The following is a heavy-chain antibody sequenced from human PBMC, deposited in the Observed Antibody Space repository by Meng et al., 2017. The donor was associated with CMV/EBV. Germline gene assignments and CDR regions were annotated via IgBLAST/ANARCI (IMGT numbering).Heavy chain of an antibody. CDR3: VRGWQQLAFDY. CDR2: ISYDGSNK. Sequence: CAASGFTFSSYAMHWVRQAPGKGVEWVAVISYDGSNKYYADSVKGRFTISRDNSKNTLYLQMNSLRAEDTALYYCVRGWQQLAFDYWGQGTLVTVSS. V-gene: IGHV3-30-3*01. CDR1: GFTFSSYA. D-gene: IGHD6-13*01. J-gene: IGHJ4*02.